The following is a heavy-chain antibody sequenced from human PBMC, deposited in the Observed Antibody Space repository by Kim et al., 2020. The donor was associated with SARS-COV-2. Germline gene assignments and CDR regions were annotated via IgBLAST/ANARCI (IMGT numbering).Heavy chain of an antibody. CDR3: GLYIWFGELLGGGAFDY. D-gene: IGHD3-10*01. Sequence: SETLSLTCTVSGGSISSGGYYWSWIRQHPGKGLEWIGYIYYSGSTYYNPSLKSRVTISVDTSKNQFSLKLSSVTAADTAVYYCGLYIWFGELLGGGAFDYWGQGTLVTVSS. CDR2: IYYSGST. CDR1: GGSISSGGYY. V-gene: IGHV4-31*03. J-gene: IGHJ4*02.